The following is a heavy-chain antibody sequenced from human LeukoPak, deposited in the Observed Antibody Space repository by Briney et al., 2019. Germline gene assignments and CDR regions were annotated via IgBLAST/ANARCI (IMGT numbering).Heavy chain of an antibody. Sequence: GGSLRLSCAASGFTFSSYAMSWVRQAPGKGLEWVGHIKSKSGGGTTDYAAPVKGRFTISRDDLKNTLYLQMNSLKTEDTAVYYCTTESYRAGGFDYWGQGTLVTVSS. CDR2: IKSKSGGGTT. CDR3: TTESYRAGGFDY. D-gene: IGHD3-16*02. J-gene: IGHJ4*02. V-gene: IGHV3-15*01. CDR1: GFTFSSYA.